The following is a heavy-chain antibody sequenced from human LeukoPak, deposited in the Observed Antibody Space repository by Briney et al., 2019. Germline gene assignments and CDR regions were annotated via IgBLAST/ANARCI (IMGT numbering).Heavy chain of an antibody. V-gene: IGHV4-59*01. CDR3: AREIAVAGTSVDY. CDR2: IYYSGST. D-gene: IGHD6-19*01. CDR1: GGSISNYY. J-gene: IGHJ4*02. Sequence: SETLSLTCTVSGGSISNYYWSWIRQPPGKGLEWIGYIYYSGSTNYNPSLKSRVTISVDTSKNQFSLKLDSVTAADTAVYYCAREIAVAGTSVDYWGQGTLVTVSS.